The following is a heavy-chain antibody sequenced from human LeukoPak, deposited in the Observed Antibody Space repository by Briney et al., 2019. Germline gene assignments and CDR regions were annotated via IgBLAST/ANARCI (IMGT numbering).Heavy chain of an antibody. J-gene: IGHJ5*02. CDR1: AGSFSGYY. CDR2: INHSGST. Sequence: SETLSLTCAVYAGSFSGYYWSWIRQPPGKGLEWIGEINHSGSTNYNPSLKSRVTISVDTSKNQFSLKLSTVTAADTAVYYCARSEDYVWGSYLPRRRWLDPWGEGTLVTVSS. CDR3: ARSEDYVWGSYLPRRRWLDP. D-gene: IGHD3-16*02. V-gene: IGHV4-34*01.